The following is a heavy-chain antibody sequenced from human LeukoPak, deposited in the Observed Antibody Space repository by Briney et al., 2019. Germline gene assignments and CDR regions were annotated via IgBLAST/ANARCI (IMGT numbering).Heavy chain of an antibody. J-gene: IGHJ4*02. CDR3: ARDVQVYSGSYYFDY. CDR2: TSPYNGNT. CDR1: GYTFISYG. D-gene: IGHD1-26*01. V-gene: IGHV1-18*01. Sequence: ASVKVSCKASGYTFISYGITWVRQAPGQGLEWMAWTSPYNGNTNYAQKIQGRVTVTTDTSTSTAYMELRSLRSDDTAVYYCARDVQVYSGSYYFDYWGQGTLVTVSS.